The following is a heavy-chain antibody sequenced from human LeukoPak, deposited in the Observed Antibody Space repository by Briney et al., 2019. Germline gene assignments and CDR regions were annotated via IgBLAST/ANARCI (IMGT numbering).Heavy chain of an antibody. D-gene: IGHD3-10*01. CDR2: INPNSGGT. V-gene: IGHV1-2*04. CDR3: ARGGAVLLWSGYRIWFDP. J-gene: IGHJ5*02. CDR1: GYTFTGYY. Sequence: ASVKVSCKASGYTFTGYYMHWVRQAPGQGLEWMGWINPNSGGTNYAQKVQGWVTMTRDTSISTAYMELSRLRSDDTAVYYCARGGAVLLWSGYRIWFDPWGQGTLVTVSS.